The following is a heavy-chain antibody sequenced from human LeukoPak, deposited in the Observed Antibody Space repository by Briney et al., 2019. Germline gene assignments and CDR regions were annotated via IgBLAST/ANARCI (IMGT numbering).Heavy chain of an antibody. V-gene: IGHV1-69*06. CDR3: ARDQGILGVFDY. J-gene: IGHJ4*02. D-gene: IGHD3-10*01. CDR1: GGTFSSYA. Sequence: ASVKVSCKASGGTFSSYAISWVRQAPGQGLEWMGGIIPIFGTANYAQKFQGRVTVTADKSTSTAYMELSSLRSEDTAVYYCARDQGILGVFDYWGQGTLVTVSS. CDR2: IIPIFGTA.